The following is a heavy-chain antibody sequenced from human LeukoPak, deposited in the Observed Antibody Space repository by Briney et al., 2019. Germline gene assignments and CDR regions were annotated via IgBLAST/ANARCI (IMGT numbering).Heavy chain of an antibody. CDR2: IYSGGST. V-gene: IGHV3-53*01. J-gene: IGHJ6*02. D-gene: IGHD2-2*01. CDR3: AGDLYCSSTSCYYGMDV. CDR1: GFTVSSNY. Sequence: GGSLRLSCAASGFTVSSNYMSWVRQAPGKGLEWVSVIYSGGSTYYADSVKGRFTISRDNSKNTLYLQMNSLRAEDTAVYYCAGDLYCSSTSCYYGMDVWGQGTTVTVSS.